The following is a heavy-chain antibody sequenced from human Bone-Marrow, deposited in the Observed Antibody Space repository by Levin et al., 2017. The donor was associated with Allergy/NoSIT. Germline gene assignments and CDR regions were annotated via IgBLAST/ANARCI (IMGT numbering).Heavy chain of an antibody. V-gene: IGHV3-66*01. Sequence: GGSLRLSCAASGFTVSSNYMSWVRQAPGKGLEWVSVIYSGGSTYYADSVKGRFTISRDNSKNTLYLQMNSLRAEDTAVYYCARGHSSGWYAPHLLSYRPHVADAFDIWGQGTMVTVSS. CDR2: IYSGGST. CDR1: GFTVSSNY. D-gene: IGHD6-19*01. J-gene: IGHJ3*02. CDR3: ARGHSSGWYAPHLLSYRPHVADAFDI.